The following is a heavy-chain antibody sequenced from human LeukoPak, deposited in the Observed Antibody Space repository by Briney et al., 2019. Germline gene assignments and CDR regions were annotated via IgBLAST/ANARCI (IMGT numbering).Heavy chain of an antibody. V-gene: IGHV4-61*01. D-gene: IGHD3-22*01. J-gene: IGHJ4*02. CDR1: GGSVSSGSYY. CDR3: ARGGGYYYGLDY. CDR2: IYYSGST. Sequence: SETLSLTCTVSGGSVSSGSYYWSWIRQPPGKGLEWIGYIYYSGSTKYNPSLKSRVTISEDTSKNQFSLKLSSVTAADTAVYYCARGGGYYYGLDYWGQGTLVTVSS.